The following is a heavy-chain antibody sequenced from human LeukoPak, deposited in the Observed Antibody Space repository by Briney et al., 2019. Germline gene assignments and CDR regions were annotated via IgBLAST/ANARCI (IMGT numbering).Heavy chain of an antibody. Sequence: LAGGSLRLSCAASGFTFSSYAMSWVRQAPGKGLEWVSAISGSGGSTYYADSVKGRFTISRDNSKNTLYLQMNSLRAEDMAVYYCARDWMADYYGSGSYYKGHAFDIWGQGTMVTVSS. V-gene: IGHV3-23*01. CDR1: GFTFSSYA. J-gene: IGHJ3*02. D-gene: IGHD3-10*01. CDR2: ISGSGGST. CDR3: ARDWMADYYGSGSYYKGHAFDI.